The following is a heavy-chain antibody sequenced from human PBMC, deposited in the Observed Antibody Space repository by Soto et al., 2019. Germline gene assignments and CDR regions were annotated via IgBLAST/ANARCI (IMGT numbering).Heavy chain of an antibody. J-gene: IGHJ4*02. D-gene: IGHD2-15*01. CDR3: ARALRWWNDY. V-gene: IGHV4-34*01. Sequence: SETLSLTCAAYGGSFSGYYWSWIRQPPGKGLEWIGEINHSGSTNYNPSLKSRVTISVDTSKNQFSLKLSSVTAADTAVYYCARALRWWNDYWGQGTLVTVSS. CDR1: GGSFSGYY. CDR2: INHSGST.